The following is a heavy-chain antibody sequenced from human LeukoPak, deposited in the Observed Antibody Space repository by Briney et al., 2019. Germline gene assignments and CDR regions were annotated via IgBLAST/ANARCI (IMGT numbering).Heavy chain of an antibody. V-gene: IGHV4-4*09. J-gene: IGHJ6*03. CDR3: VRQSVSYSYMDV. CDR2: IYTSGST. Sequence: SETLSLTCTVSGGSISNYYWSWIRQPPGKGLEWIGDIYTSGSTNYNPSLKSRVTISVDTSKNQFSLNLSSVTAADTAVYYCVRQSVSYSYMDVWGKGTTVTVSS. CDR1: GGSISNYY.